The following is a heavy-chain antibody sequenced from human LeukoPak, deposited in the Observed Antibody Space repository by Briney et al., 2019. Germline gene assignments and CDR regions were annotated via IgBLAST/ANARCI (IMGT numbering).Heavy chain of an antibody. J-gene: IGHJ5*02. D-gene: IGHD3-16*01. CDR2: ISAYNGNT. V-gene: IGHV1-18*01. CDR3: ARTSHESVLYWSDP. CDR1: GYTFTSYG. Sequence: GASVKVSCKASGYTFTSYGISWVRQAPGQGLEWMGWISAYNGNTNYAQKFQGRVTMTTDTSTSTAYMELRSLRSDDTAVYYCARTSHESVLYWSDPWGQGTLVNVSS.